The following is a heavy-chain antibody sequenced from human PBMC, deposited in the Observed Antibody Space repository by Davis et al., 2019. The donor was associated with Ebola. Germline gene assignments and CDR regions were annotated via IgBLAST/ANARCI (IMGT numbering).Heavy chain of an antibody. J-gene: IGHJ4*02. CDR1: GFTFSDYY. D-gene: IGHD3-10*01. Sequence: GESLKISCAASGFTFSDYYMSWIRQAPGKGLEWVSYISSSGSTIYYADSVKGRFTISRDNSKNTLYLQMSSLRAEDTAVYYCVKGVTMVRGPLDYWGQGTLVTVSS. CDR3: VKGVTMVRGPLDY. CDR2: ISSSGSTI. V-gene: IGHV3-11*04.